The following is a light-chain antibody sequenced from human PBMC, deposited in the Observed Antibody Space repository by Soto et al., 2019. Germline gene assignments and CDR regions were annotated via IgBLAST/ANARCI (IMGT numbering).Light chain of an antibody. Sequence: QSGLTQPASVSGSPGQSITISCTGTGSDVGGYDYVSWYQHHPGKAPKVMIYEVTNRPSGVSNRFSGSKSDNTASLTISGLLAEDEADHYCSSYTSSSTYVFGTGTKVTVL. J-gene: IGLJ1*01. CDR1: GSDVGGYDY. CDR3: SSYTSSSTYV. V-gene: IGLV2-14*01. CDR2: EVT.